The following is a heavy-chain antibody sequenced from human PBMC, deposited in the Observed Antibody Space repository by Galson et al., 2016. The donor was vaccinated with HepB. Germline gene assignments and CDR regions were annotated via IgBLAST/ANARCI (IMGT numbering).Heavy chain of an antibody. D-gene: IGHD3-22*01. Sequence: SLRLSCAASGFTFSSYCMNCVRQAPGKGLEWVSSLSSSSGYIYYADSVKGRFTISRDNAKNSLYLQINTLRAEDTAVYFCARSSSAVIVSPFDYWGQGTLVTVSS. J-gene: IGHJ4*02. V-gene: IGHV3-21*01. CDR1: GFTFSSYC. CDR3: ARSSSAVIVSPFDY. CDR2: LSSSSGYI.